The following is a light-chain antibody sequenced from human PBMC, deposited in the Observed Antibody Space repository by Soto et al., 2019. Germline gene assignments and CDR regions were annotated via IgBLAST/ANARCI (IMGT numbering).Light chain of an antibody. V-gene: IGKV3-11*01. Sequence: EIVLTQPPATLSLSPGERATLSCRASQSISSYLAWYQQKPGQAPRLLIYDASNRATGIPARFSGSGSGTDFTLTISSLEPEDFAVYYCQQRTKWPITFGQGTRLENK. CDR1: QSISSY. CDR2: DAS. J-gene: IGKJ5*01. CDR3: QQRTKWPIT.